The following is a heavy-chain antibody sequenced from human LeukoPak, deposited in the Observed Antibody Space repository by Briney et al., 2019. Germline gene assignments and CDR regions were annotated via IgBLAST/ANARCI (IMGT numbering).Heavy chain of an antibody. V-gene: IGHV3-21*04. CDR3: AMGATSWSGYSFPKIFQH. CDR2: ISSSSSYI. Sequence: GGSLRLSCAASGFTFSSYSMNWVRQAPGKGLEWVSSISSSSSYIYYADSVKGRFTISRDNSKNTLYLQMNSLRAEDTAVYYCAMGATSWSGYSFPKIFQHWGRGTLVTVSS. D-gene: IGHD3-3*01. J-gene: IGHJ1*01. CDR1: GFTFSSYS.